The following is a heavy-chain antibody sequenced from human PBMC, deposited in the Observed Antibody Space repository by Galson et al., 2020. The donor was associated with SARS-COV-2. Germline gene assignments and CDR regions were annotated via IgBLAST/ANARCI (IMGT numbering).Heavy chain of an antibody. V-gene: IGHV3-30*18. J-gene: IGHJ4*02. CDR3: AKVDVDTAMFNSDY. CDR2: ISYDGSNK. CDR1: GFTFSSYG. D-gene: IGHD5-18*01. Sequence: GESLKISCAASGFTFSSYGMHWVRQAPGKGLEWVAVISYDGSNKYYADSVKGRFTISRDNSKNTLYLQMNSLRAEDTAVYYCAKVDVDTAMFNSDYWGQGTLVTVSS.